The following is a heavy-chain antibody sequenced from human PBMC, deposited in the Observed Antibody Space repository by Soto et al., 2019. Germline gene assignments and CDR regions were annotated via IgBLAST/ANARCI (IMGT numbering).Heavy chain of an antibody. CDR2: INPSGGST. CDR3: ARRAAAGTWDY. J-gene: IGHJ4*02. D-gene: IGHD6-13*01. V-gene: IGHV1-46*03. CDR1: GYTFTSYY. Sequence: ASVKVSCKASGYTFTSYYMHWVRQAPGQGLEWMGIINPSGGSTSYAQKFQGRVTMTGDTSTSTVYMELSSLRSEDTAVYYCARRAAAGTWDYWGQGTLLTVSS.